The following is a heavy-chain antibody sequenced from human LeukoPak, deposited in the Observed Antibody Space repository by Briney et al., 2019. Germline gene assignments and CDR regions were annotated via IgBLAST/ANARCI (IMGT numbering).Heavy chain of an antibody. Sequence: PGGSLRLSCAASGFTFSDYSMNWVRQAPGKGLEWVSYISFSVNTKYYGDSVKGRFTISRDNAKNSLYLQMNSLRAEDTAVYYCARDESKGQWYDAFDIWGQGTMVTVSS. CDR1: GFTFSDYS. V-gene: IGHV3-48*04. CDR3: ARDESKGQWYDAFDI. D-gene: IGHD6-19*01. J-gene: IGHJ3*02. CDR2: ISFSVNTK.